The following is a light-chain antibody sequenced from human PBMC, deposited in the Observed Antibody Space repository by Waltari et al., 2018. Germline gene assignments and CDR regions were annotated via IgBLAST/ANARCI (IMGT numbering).Light chain of an antibody. CDR2: EVS. J-gene: IGKJ4*02. CDR3: MQGIFLPLT. Sequence: DIVMTQNPLSLSVTPGQPASISCTSSQSLLYRDGRTYLSWFLQKTGQSPQPLIYEVSRRFSGVPDRFSGSGSGTEFTLRISRVEAEDVGVYFCMQGIFLPLTFGGGTKVEI. CDR1: QSLLYRDGRTY. V-gene: IGKV2-29*02.